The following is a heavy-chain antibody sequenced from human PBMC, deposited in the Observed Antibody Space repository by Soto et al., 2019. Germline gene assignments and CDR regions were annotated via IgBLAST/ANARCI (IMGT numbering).Heavy chain of an antibody. D-gene: IGHD4-17*01. J-gene: IGHJ4*02. Sequence: EVQLVESGGGLVQPGGSLRLSCAASGFTFSSYWMSWVRQAPGKGLEWVANIKQDGSEKYYVDSVKGRFTISRDNAKNSLYLQMNSLRAEDTAVYYCARGWSGTTVTKGGLDYWGQGTLVTVSS. CDR2: IKQDGSEK. CDR3: ARGWSGTTVTKGGLDY. CDR1: GFTFSSYW. V-gene: IGHV3-7*01.